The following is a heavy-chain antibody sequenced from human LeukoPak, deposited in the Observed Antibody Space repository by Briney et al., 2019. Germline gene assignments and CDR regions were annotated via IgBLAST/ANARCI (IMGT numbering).Heavy chain of an antibody. CDR2: INPTSGAT. CDR1: GYTFTHYY. CDR3: AKDLTLRFFDWLSNYYMDV. D-gene: IGHD3-9*01. Sequence: ASVKVSCKASGYTFTHYYIHWVRQAPGQGLEWMGWINPTSGATNFAQKFQGRVTMTTNTSISAAYMELSELRSDDTAIYYCAKDLTLRFFDWLSNYYMDVWGKGTTVTISS. V-gene: IGHV1-2*02. J-gene: IGHJ6*03.